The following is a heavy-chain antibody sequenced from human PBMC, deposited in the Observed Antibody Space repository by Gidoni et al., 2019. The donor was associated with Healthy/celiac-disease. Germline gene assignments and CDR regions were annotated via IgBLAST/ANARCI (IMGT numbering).Heavy chain of an antibody. V-gene: IGHV3-48*02. J-gene: IGHJ4*02. CDR3: ARDPNYYDSSGYYYYSDY. D-gene: IGHD3-22*01. Sequence: EVQLVESGGGLVQPGGSLTLSCAASGFHSSSYSMNWVRQAPGKGLEWVSYISSSSSTIYYADAVKGRFTISRDNAKNSLYLQMNSLRDEDTAVYYCARDPNYYDSSGYYYYSDYWSQGTLVTVSS. CDR2: ISSSSSTI. CDR1: GFHSSSYS.